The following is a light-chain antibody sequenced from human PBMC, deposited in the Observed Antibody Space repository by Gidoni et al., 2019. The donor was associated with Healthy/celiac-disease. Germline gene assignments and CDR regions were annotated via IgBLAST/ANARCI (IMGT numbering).Light chain of an antibody. J-gene: IGKJ2*01. Sequence: DIQMTQSPSSRPASVGDRVTITCQASQDISNYLNWYQQKPGKAPKLLIYDASNLETGVPSRFSGSGSGTDFTFTISSLQPEDIATYYCQQYDNLPYTFGQGTKLEIK. V-gene: IGKV1-33*01. CDR2: DAS. CDR3: QQYDNLPYT. CDR1: QDISNY.